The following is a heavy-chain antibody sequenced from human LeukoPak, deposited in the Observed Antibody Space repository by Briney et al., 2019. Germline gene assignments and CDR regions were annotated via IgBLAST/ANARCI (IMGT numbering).Heavy chain of an antibody. CDR2: ISYDGSNK. CDR3: AREGILAAGDY. D-gene: IGHD6-13*01. J-gene: IGHJ4*02. V-gene: IGHV3-30*03. Sequence: PGRSLRLSCAASGFTFSSYGMHWVRQAPGKGLEWVAVISYDGSNKYYADSVKGRFTISRDNSKNTLYLQMNSLRVEDTAIYYCAREGILAAGDYWGQGTLVTVSP. CDR1: GFTFSSYG.